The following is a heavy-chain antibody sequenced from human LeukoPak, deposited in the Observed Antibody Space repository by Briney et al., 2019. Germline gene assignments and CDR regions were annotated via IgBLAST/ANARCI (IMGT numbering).Heavy chain of an antibody. J-gene: IGHJ4*02. CDR2: IKLDGSEK. V-gene: IGHV3-7*03. CDR1: GFTFGKYW. D-gene: IGHD5-12*01. CDR3: AKEIFSGLLYIDY. Sequence: PGGSLRLSCVASGFTFGKYWMSWVRQAPGKGLEWVANIKLDGSEKNYVDSVKGRFTISRDNTKNSLYLQMNSLRPEDMAVYYCAKEIFSGLLYIDYWGQGTLVTVSS.